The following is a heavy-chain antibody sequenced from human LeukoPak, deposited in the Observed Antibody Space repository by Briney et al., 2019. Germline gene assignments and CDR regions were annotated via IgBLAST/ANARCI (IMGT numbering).Heavy chain of an antibody. Sequence: ASVKVSCKVSGYTLTELSMHWVRQAPGKGLEWMGGFDPEDGETIYAQKFQGRVTMTEDTSTDTAYMELSSLRSEDTAVYYCAILSRYYYYYYMDVWGKGTTVTVSS. V-gene: IGHV1-24*01. J-gene: IGHJ6*03. CDR3: AILSRYYYYYYMDV. D-gene: IGHD2-8*01. CDR2: FDPEDGET. CDR1: GYTLTELS.